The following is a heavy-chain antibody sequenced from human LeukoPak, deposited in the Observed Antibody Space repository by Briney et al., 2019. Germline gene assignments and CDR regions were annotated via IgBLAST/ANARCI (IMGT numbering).Heavy chain of an antibody. Sequence: GGSLRLSCAASGFTFRKFAMSWVRQAPGKGLEWVSGISGSGDSTYYADSVKGRITISRDNSKNTLYLEMNSLRAEDTAVYSCAKDTGQWPVRTFDSWGQGTLVTVSS. J-gene: IGHJ4*02. CDR1: GFTFRKFA. D-gene: IGHD6-19*01. V-gene: IGHV3-23*01. CDR2: ISGSGDST. CDR3: AKDTGQWPVRTFDS.